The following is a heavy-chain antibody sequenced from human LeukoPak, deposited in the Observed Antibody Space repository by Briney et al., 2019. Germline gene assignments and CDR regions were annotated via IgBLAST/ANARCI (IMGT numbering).Heavy chain of an antibody. V-gene: IGHV4-39*07. D-gene: IGHD3-22*01. CDR1: GGSISSSSYY. Sequence: PSETLSLTCTVSGGSISSSSYYWGWIRQPPGEGLEWIGSIYYSGSTYYNPSLKSRVTISVDTSKNQFSLKLISVTAADTAVYYCARGVGSGYTDYWGQGALVTVSS. J-gene: IGHJ4*02. CDR2: IYYSGST. CDR3: ARGVGSGYTDY.